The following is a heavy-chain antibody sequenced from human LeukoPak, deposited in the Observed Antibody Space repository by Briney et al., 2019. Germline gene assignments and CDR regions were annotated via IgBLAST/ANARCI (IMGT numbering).Heavy chain of an antibody. J-gene: IGHJ4*02. CDR3: AREGGGYRVE. CDR1: GFTFSSYG. Sequence: GGSLRLSCAASGFTFSSYGMHWVRQAPGKGLEWVAFIRYDGSNKYYADSVKGRFTISRDNAKNSLYLQMNSLRAEDTAVYYCAREGGGYRVEWGQGTLVTVSS. CDR2: IRYDGSNK. V-gene: IGHV3-30*02. D-gene: IGHD5-12*01.